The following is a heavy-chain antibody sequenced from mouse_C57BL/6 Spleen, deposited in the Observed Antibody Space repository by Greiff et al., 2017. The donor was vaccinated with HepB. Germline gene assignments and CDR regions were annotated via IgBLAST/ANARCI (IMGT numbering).Heavy chain of an antibody. V-gene: IGHV1-85*01. CDR3: ARGYYGSSSYYFDY. CDR2: IYPRDGST. D-gene: IGHD1-1*01. J-gene: IGHJ2*01. CDR1: GYTFTSYD. Sequence: QVQLKQSGPELVKPGASVKLSCKASGYTFTSYDINWVKQRPGQGLEWIGWIYPRDGSTKYNEKFKGKATLTVDTSSSTAYMELHSLTSEDSAVYFCARGYYGSSSYYFDYWGQGTTLTVSS.